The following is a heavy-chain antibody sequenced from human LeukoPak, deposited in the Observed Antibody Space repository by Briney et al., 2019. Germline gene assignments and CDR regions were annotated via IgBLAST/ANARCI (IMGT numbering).Heavy chain of an antibody. CDR3: ASLYSSSSDDY. CDR2: INPSGGST. D-gene: IGHD6-6*01. V-gene: IGHV1-46*01. J-gene: IGHJ4*02. CDR1: GYIFTGYY. Sequence: ASVKVSCKASGYIFTGYYMHWVRQAPGQGLEWMGIINPSGGSTSYAQKFQGRVTMTRDMSTSTVYMELSSLRSEDTAVYYCASLYSSSSDDYWGQGTLVTVSS.